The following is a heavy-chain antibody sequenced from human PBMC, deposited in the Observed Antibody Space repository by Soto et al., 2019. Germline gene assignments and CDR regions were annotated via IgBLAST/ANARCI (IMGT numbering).Heavy chain of an antibody. CDR1: GFTFSTYS. D-gene: IGHD3-22*01. CDR3: ARDQLYYNDISGRPLNAFDV. CDR2: ISSSSSYI. J-gene: IGHJ3*01. Sequence: PVGSLRLSCAASGFTFSTYSMNWVRQAPGKGLEWVSSISSSSSYIYYADSVKGRFTISRDNAKNSLYLQMNSLRAEDTAVYYCARDQLYYNDISGRPLNAFDVWGQGTMVTVS. V-gene: IGHV3-21*01.